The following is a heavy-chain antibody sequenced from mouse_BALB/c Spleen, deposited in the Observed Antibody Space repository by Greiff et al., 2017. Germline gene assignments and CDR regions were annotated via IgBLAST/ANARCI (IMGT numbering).Heavy chain of an antibody. V-gene: IGHV1-7*01. CDR2: INPSTGYT. CDR1: GYTFTSYW. D-gene: IGHD2-14*01. Sequence: QVQLQQSGAELAKPGASVKMSCKASGYTFTSYWMHWVKQRPGQGLEWIGYINPSTGYTEYNQKFKDKATLTADKSSSTAYMQLSSLTSEDSAVYYCAYYRFYYAMDYWGQGTSVTVSS. J-gene: IGHJ4*01. CDR3: AYYRFYYAMDY.